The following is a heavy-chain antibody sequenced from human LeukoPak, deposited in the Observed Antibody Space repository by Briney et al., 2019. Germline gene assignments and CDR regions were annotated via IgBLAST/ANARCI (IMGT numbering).Heavy chain of an antibody. CDR1: GFTFDDYA. J-gene: IGHJ4*02. CDR2: INWNGGST. Sequence: GGSLRLSCAASGFTFDDYAMNLVRQAPGKGLEWVSGINWNGGSTYYRDSVKGPFTISRDNAKNSLYLQMNRLRAEDTALYYCARVKGSGYRTSIDYWGQGTLVTVSS. V-gene: IGHV3-20*04. CDR3: ARVKGSGYRTSIDY. D-gene: IGHD3-3*01.